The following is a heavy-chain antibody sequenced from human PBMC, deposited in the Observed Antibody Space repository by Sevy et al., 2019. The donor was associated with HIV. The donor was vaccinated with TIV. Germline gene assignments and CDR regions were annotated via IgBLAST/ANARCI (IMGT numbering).Heavy chain of an antibody. CDR1: GDSISNYY. CDR3: ASVVVVPAAKYFYFYYMDV. Sequence: SETLSLTCTVSGDSISNYYGSWIRQPPGKGLEWIGYIYNSRSTNYNPSLKSRVTISVDTSKNQFSLKLSSVTAADTAVYYCASVVVVPAAKYFYFYYMDVWGKGTTVTVSS. J-gene: IGHJ6*03. CDR2: IYNSRST. V-gene: IGHV4-59*01. D-gene: IGHD2-2*01.